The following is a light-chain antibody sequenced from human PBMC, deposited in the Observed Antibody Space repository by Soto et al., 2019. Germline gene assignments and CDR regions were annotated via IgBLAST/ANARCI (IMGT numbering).Light chain of an antibody. V-gene: IGLV2-23*01. CDR3: CSYAGSRVV. CDR2: EGS. Sequence: QSALTQPASVSGSPGQSITISCTGTSSDVGSYNLVSWYQQHPGKAPKLMIYEGSKRPSGVSNRFSGSKSGNTASLTISGLQAGDEADYFCCSYAGSRVVFGGGTKLTVL. CDR1: SSDVGSYNL. J-gene: IGLJ2*01.